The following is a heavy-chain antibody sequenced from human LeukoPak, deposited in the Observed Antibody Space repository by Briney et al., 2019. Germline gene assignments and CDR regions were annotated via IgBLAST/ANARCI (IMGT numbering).Heavy chain of an antibody. CDR3: ARDLGYCSTTSCYNWFDP. J-gene: IGHJ5*02. Sequence: PSETLSLTCTVSGGSISSYYWSWIRQPPGKGLRGLGYLFYSGNTTYNPSLKSRVTISVDTSKNQFSLKLSSVTAADTAVYYCARDLGYCSTTSCYNWFDPWGQGTLVTVSS. V-gene: IGHV4-59*01. D-gene: IGHD2-2*01. CDR2: LFYSGNT. CDR1: GGSISSYY.